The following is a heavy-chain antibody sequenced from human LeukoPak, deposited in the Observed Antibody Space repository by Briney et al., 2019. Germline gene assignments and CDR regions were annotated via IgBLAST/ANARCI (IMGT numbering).Heavy chain of an antibody. CDR1: GFTFTSYD. CDR2: IWYDGSNK. CDR3: ARSDYGDYYYGMDV. D-gene: IGHD4-17*01. J-gene: IGHJ6*02. V-gene: IGHV3-30*19. Sequence: GRSLRLSCAASGFTFTSYDMHWVRQAPGKGLEWVALIWYDGSNKYYADSVKGRFTISRDNSKNTLYLQMNSLRAEDTAVYYCARSDYGDYYYGMDVWGQGTTVTVSS.